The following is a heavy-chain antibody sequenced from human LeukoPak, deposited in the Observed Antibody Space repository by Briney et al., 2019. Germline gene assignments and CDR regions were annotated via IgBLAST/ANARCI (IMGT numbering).Heavy chain of an antibody. J-gene: IGHJ2*01. D-gene: IGHD6-13*01. Sequence: NPSETLSLTCTVSGGSIGSSSYYWGWIRQPPGKGLEWIGSIYYSGSTYYNPSLKSRVTISVDTSKNQFSLKLSSVTAADTAVYYCARHSIAAAGPLWYFNLWGRGTLVTVSS. CDR3: ARHSIAAAGPLWYFNL. CDR1: GGSIGSSSYY. CDR2: IYYSGST. V-gene: IGHV4-39*01.